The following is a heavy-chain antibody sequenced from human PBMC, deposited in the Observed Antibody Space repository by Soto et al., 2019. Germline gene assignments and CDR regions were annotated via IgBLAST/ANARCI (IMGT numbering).Heavy chain of an antibody. CDR2: IYYSGST. V-gene: IGHV4-59*01. D-gene: IGHD3-22*01. Sequence: SETLSLTCTVSGGSISSYYWSWIRQPPGKGLEWIGYIYYSGSTNYNPSLKSRVTISVDTSKNQFSLKLSSVTAADTAVYYCAKAGYYYDSSGYYSRGAFDIWGQGTMVTVS. CDR1: GGSISSYY. J-gene: IGHJ3*02. CDR3: AKAGYYYDSSGYYSRGAFDI.